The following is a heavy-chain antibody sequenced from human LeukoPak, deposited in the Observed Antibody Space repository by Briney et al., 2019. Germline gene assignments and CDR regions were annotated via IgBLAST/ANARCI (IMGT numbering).Heavy chain of an antibody. Sequence: PGGSLRLSCAASGFTVSSNYMSWVRQAPGKGLGWVSVIYSGGSTYYADSVKGRFTISIDNSKNTLYLQMNSLRAEDTAVYYCARGNLAYAFDIWGQGTMVTVSS. V-gene: IGHV3-53*01. D-gene: IGHD1-7*01. CDR3: ARGNLAYAFDI. CDR2: IYSGGST. J-gene: IGHJ3*02. CDR1: GFTVSSNY.